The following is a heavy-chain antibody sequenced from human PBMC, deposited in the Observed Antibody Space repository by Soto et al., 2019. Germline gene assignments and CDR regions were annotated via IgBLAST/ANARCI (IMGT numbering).Heavy chain of an antibody. CDR1: GYAFTTYG. V-gene: IGHV1-18*01. CDR3: ARGRYGDY. CDR2: ISAQNSNT. Sequence: QVHLVQSGAEVKKPGASVKVSCKGSGYAFTTYGITWVRQAPGQGLEWMGWISAQNSNTNYVQKLQAKVTVPLDTPTSAAYMELRSLRSDDTAVYYCARGRYGDYWGQGALVTVSS. D-gene: IGHD1-1*01. J-gene: IGHJ4*02.